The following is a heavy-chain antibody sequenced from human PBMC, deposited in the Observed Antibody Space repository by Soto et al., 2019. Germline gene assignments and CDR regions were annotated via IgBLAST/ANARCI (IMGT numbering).Heavy chain of an antibody. CDR3: ATSGHYGSGYYYYFCMXV. D-gene: IGHD2-15*01. Sequence: GASVKVSCKVSGYTLTELSMHWVRQAPGKGLEWMGGFDPEDGETIYAQKFQGRVTMTEDTSTDTAYMELSSLRSEDTAVYYCATSGHYGSGYYYYFCMXVLGQGTTVXVSS. CDR2: FDPEDGET. V-gene: IGHV1-24*01. CDR1: GYTLTELS. J-gene: IGHJ6*02.